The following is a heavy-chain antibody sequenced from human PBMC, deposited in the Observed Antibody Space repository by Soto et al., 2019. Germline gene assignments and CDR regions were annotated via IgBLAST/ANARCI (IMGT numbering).Heavy chain of an antibody. V-gene: IGHV3-53*04. CDR3: AREGGHGWFDP. Sequence: EVQLVESGGGLVQPGGSLRLSCAASGFTVSSNYMSWVRQAPGKGLEWVSVSYSGGSTYYADSVQGRFTISRHNSKNTLYIQMNSLRAEDTAVYYCAREGGHGWFDPWGQGTLVTVSS. CDR2: SYSGGST. J-gene: IGHJ5*02. CDR1: GFTVSSNY.